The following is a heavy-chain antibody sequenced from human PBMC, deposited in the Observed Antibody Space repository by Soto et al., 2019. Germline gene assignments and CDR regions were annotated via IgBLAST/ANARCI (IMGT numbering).Heavy chain of an antibody. J-gene: IGHJ4*02. V-gene: IGHV4-30-4*01. CDR2: IYYSGST. CDR3: ARDGRAFDH. Sequence: QVQLQESGPGLVKPSQTLSLTCIVSGDSISSGNHYWSWIRQSPGKGLEWIGYIYYSGSTYYNPSLQSRVTISVDTSKNHFSLKLSSVTAADTAVYYCARDGRAFDHGGQGTPVTVSS. D-gene: IGHD1-26*01. CDR1: GDSISSGNHY.